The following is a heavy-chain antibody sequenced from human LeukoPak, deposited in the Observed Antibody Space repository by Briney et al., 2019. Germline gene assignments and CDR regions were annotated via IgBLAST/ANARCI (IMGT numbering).Heavy chain of an antibody. D-gene: IGHD2-15*01. CDR1: GFTFSSYW. J-gene: IGHJ4*02. V-gene: IGHV3-7*03. Sequence: PGGSLRLSCAASGFTFSSYWMSWVRQAPGKGLEWVANIKQDGSEKYYVDSVKGRFTISRDNAKNSLYLQMNSLRAGDAAVYYCAKAPVTTCSGAYCYPFDYWSQGTLVTVPS. CDR3: AKAPVTTCSGAYCYPFDY. CDR2: IKQDGSEK.